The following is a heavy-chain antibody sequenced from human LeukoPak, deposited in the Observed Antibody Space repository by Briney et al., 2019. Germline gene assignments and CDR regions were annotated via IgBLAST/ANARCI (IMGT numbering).Heavy chain of an antibody. V-gene: IGHV4-34*01. J-gene: IGHJ4*02. CDR1: GGSFSGYY. CDR2: INHSGST. Sequence: SETLSLTCAVYGGSFSGYYWSWIRQPPGKGLEWIGEINHSGSTNYNPSLKSRVTISVDTSKNQFSLKLSSVTAADTAVYYCARRYGGYKHFDYWGQGTLVTVSS. D-gene: IGHD5-12*01. CDR3: ARRYGGYKHFDY.